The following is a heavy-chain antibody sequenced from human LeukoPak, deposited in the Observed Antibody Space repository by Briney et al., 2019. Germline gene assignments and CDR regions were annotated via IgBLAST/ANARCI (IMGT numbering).Heavy chain of an antibody. J-gene: IGHJ3*02. V-gene: IGHV4-34*01. CDR3: ARDLRARAAFDI. CDR2: INHSGST. CDR1: GGSFSGYY. Sequence: SETLSFTCAVYGGSFSGYYWSWIRQPPGKGLEWIGEINHSGSTNYNPSLKSRVTISVDTSKNQFSLKLSSVTAADTAVYYCARDLRARAAFDIWGQGKMVTVSS.